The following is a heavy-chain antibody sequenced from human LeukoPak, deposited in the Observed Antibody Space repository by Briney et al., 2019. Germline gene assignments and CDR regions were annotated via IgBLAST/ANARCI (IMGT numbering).Heavy chain of an antibody. CDR3: ARAHSDIVVVPAGY. CDR2: ISSSSSYI. V-gene: IGHV3-21*01. D-gene: IGHD2-2*01. CDR1: GFTISSYS. J-gene: IGHJ4*02. Sequence: GGSLRLSCAASGFTISSYSMNWVRQAPGKGLEWVSSISSSSSYIYYADSVKGRFTISRDNAKNSLYLQMNSLRAEDTAVYYCARAHSDIVVVPAGYWGQGTLVTVSS.